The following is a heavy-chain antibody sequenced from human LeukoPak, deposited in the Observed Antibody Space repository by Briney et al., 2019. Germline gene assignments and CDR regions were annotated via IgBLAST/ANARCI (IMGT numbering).Heavy chain of an antibody. V-gene: IGHV3-15*01. CDR2: IKRKADGGPT. CDR1: GFIFSDAW. Sequence: GGSLRLSCAASGFIFSDAWVTWVRQAPGKGLEWVGRIKRKADGGPTDYAAPVQGRFTISRDDSKNTLYLQMNSLKIEDTAVYFCSTNQALDIWGQGTKVTVSS. J-gene: IGHJ3*02. CDR3: STNQALDI.